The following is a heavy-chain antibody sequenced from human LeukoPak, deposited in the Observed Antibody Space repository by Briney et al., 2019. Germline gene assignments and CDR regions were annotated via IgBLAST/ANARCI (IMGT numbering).Heavy chain of an antibody. Sequence: SETLSLTCTVSGGSITNYYWSWIRQPAGKGLEWIWRIYTSGSTNYNPSLKSRVTMSVDTSKNQFSLKLSSVTAAGTAVYYCARLLGTHINYFDPWGQGTLVTVSS. CDR2: IYTSGST. D-gene: IGHD2-21*01. CDR3: ARLLGTHINYFDP. J-gene: IGHJ5*02. V-gene: IGHV4-4*07. CDR1: GGSITNYY.